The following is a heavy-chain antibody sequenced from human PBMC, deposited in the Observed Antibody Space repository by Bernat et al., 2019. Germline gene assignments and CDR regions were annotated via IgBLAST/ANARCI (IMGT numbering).Heavy chain of an antibody. CDR2: IYYSGST. CDR1: GGSISSSSYY. Sequence: QLQLQESCPGLVKPSETLSLTCTVSGGSISSSSYYWGWIRQPPGKGLEWIGSIYYSGSTYYNPSLKSRVTISVDTSKNQFSLKLSSVTAADTAVYYCARPELNCSGGSCYPNTFDIWGQGTMVTVSS. CDR3: ARPELNCSGGSCYPNTFDI. D-gene: IGHD2-15*01. V-gene: IGHV4-39*01. J-gene: IGHJ3*02.